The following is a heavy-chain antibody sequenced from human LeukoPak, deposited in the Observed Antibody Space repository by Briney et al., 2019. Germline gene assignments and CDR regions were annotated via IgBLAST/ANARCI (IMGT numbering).Heavy chain of an antibody. CDR3: ARDAGYSYTTRRDY. V-gene: IGHV1-18*04. Sequence: ASVRVSCKPSGYTFTGYYIQWVRQAPGQGLEWMGWISAYNGNTNYAQKLQGRVTMTTDTSTSTAYMELRSLRSDDTAVYYCARDAGYSYTTRRDYWGQGTLVTVSS. CDR2: ISAYNGNT. J-gene: IGHJ4*02. D-gene: IGHD5-18*01. CDR1: GYTFTGYY.